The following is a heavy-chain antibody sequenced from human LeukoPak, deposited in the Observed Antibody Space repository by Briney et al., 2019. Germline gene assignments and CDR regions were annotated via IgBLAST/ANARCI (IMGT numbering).Heavy chain of an antibody. J-gene: IGHJ4*02. V-gene: IGHV4-34*01. D-gene: IGHD6-19*01. CDR3: ARGYSSGWYGRGRSFDY. Sequence: SETLSLTCAVYGGSFRGYYWSWIRQPPGKGLEWIGEINHSGSTNYNPSLKSRVTISVDTSKNQFSLKLSSVTAADTAVYYCARGYSSGWYGRGRSFDYWGQGTLVTVSS. CDR1: GGSFRGYY. CDR2: INHSGST.